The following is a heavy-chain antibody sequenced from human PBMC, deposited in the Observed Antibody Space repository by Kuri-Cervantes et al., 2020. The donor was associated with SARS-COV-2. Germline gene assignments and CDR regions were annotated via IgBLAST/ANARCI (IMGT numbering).Heavy chain of an antibody. V-gene: IGHV4-34*01. CDR3: ARGVPGY. CDR1: GGSFSGYQ. Sequence: ESLKISCAVYGGSFSGYQWSWIRQTPGMGLEWIGQINDSGATKYNPSLKSRVIVSMDKSKNQFSLKLSSVTAADTAVYYCARGVPGYWGRGSLVTVSS. D-gene: IGHD6-6*01. CDR2: INDSGAT. J-gene: IGHJ4*02.